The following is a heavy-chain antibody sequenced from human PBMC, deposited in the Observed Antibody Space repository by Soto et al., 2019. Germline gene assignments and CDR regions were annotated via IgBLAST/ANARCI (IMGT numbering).Heavy chain of an antibody. J-gene: IGHJ2*01. Sequence: QVQLVESGGGVVQPGRSLRLSCAASGFSFNTYDIHWVRQAPGKGLEWVTGLSYDGSNSYYADSVKGRFTLSRDSSKNMLYLQMTSLRAEDTAVYYCAKPSAAGLYWSFDLWGPGTLVTVSS. CDR3: AKPSAAGLYWSFDL. D-gene: IGHD6-19*01. CDR1: GFSFNTYD. CDR2: LSYDGSNS. V-gene: IGHV3-30*18.